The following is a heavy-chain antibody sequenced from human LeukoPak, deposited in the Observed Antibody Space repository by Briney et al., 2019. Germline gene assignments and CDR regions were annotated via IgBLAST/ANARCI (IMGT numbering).Heavy chain of an antibody. D-gene: IGHD6-13*01. Sequence: PSETLSLTCAVYGGSFSGYYWSWIRQPPGEGLEWIGEINHSGSTNYNPSLKSRVTISVDTSKNQFSLKLSSVTAADTAVYYCASKGGAAGTGVFDYWGQGTLVTVSS. CDR3: ASKGGAAGTGVFDY. CDR1: GGSFSGYY. CDR2: INHSGST. V-gene: IGHV4-34*01. J-gene: IGHJ4*02.